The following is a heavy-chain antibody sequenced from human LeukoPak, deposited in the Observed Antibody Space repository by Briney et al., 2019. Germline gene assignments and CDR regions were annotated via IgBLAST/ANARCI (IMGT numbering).Heavy chain of an antibody. CDR2: ISGSGGST. CDR3: AKEPGFFRGNFFDS. Sequence: GGSLRLSCAASGFTFTSYAMSWVRQAPGKGLEWVSSISGSGGSTHYADSVKGRFTISKDNSNNTLYLQMNSLRAEDTAVYSCAKEPGFFRGNFFDSWGQGTLVTVSS. J-gene: IGHJ4*02. D-gene: IGHD3-16*01. V-gene: IGHV3-23*01. CDR1: GFTFTSYA.